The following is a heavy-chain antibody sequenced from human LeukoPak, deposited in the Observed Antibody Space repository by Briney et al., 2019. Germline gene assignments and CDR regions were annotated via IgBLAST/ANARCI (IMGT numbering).Heavy chain of an antibody. CDR3: ASSSSWHDYYMDV. V-gene: IGHV4-30-4*08. CDR2: IYYSGST. D-gene: IGHD6-13*01. Sequence: PSQTLSLTCTVSGGSISSGDYYWRWLRQPPGKGLEWIGYIYYSGSTYYNPSLKSRVTISVDTSKNQFSLKLSSVTAADTAVYYCASSSSWHDYYMDVWGKGTTVTVSS. CDR1: GGSISSGDYY. J-gene: IGHJ6*03.